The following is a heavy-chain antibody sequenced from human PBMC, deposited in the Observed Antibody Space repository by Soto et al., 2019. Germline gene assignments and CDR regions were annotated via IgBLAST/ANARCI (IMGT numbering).Heavy chain of an antibody. CDR3: ARHHGPTTSENWFDP. J-gene: IGHJ5*02. Sequence: QVHLVQSGVEVKTPGASVRVSCQASGYTFFTYDITWVRQAPGQGLEWLGWISTYSGVTKYAQKFQGRVTMTTDTSTTTAHLALRSLRADDTAVYYCARHHGPTTSENWFDPWGQGTLVTVSS. D-gene: IGHD5-12*01. CDR1: GYTFFTYD. CDR2: ISTYSGVT. V-gene: IGHV1-18*01.